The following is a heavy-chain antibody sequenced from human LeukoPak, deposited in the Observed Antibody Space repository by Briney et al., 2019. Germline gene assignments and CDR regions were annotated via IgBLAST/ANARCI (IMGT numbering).Heavy chain of an antibody. D-gene: IGHD6-6*01. CDR1: GFTFSSYE. CDR3: ARDSTSPFDY. V-gene: IGHV3-48*03. Sequence: GGSLRLSSAASGFTFSSYEMNWVRQAPGKGLEWVSYISSSGSTIYYADSVKGRFTISRDNAKNSLYLQMNSLRAEDTAVYYCARDSTSPFDYWGQGTLVTVSS. J-gene: IGHJ4*02. CDR2: ISSSGSTI.